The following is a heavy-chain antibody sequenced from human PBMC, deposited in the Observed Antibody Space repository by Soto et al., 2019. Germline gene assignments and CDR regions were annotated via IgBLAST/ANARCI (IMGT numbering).Heavy chain of an antibody. Sequence: QVQLVQSGAEVKKPGASVKVSCKASGTTFTSYSVYWVRQAPGQGLEWMGWINAGNGNTRYSQKFQDRVTITRDTSASTVYMELSSRRSEDTAVYYCARDRYSSSWYVGAFDYWGQGTLVTVSS. J-gene: IGHJ4*02. CDR1: GTTFTSYS. V-gene: IGHV1-3*01. CDR3: ARDRYSSSWYVGAFDY. CDR2: INAGNGNT. D-gene: IGHD6-13*01.